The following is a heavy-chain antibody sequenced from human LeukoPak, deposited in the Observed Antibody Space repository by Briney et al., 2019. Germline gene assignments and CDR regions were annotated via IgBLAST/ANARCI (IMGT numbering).Heavy chain of an antibody. CDR1: GYTFTGYY. CDR3: ARGAAIDGILFFDY. V-gene: IGHV1-2*02. CDR2: INPNSGGR. D-gene: IGHD2/OR15-2a*01. J-gene: IGHJ4*02. Sequence: ASVKVSCKASGYTFTGYYMHWVRQAPGQGLEWMGWINPNSGGRKYAQKFQRRVTMTRDTSISTAYMELSWLTSDDTAVYFCARGAAIDGILFFDYWGQGPLVTVSS.